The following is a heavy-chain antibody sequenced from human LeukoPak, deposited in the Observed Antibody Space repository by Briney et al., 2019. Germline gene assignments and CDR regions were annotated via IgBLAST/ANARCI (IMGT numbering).Heavy chain of an antibody. CDR3: ARASGGSSWSPPLYYFDF. CDR1: GDSISSVSYY. D-gene: IGHD6-13*01. Sequence: SETLSLTCTVSGDSISSVSYYWGWIRQPPGKGLEWIASIYYSGSTYYIPSLKSRVTMSVDTSKNQFSLKLSSVTAADTAMYYCARASGGSSWSPPLYYFDFWGQGILVTVSS. J-gene: IGHJ4*02. CDR2: IYYSGST. V-gene: IGHV4-39*07.